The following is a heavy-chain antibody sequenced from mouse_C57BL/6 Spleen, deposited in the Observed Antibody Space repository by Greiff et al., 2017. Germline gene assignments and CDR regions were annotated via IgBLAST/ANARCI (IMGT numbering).Heavy chain of an antibody. CDR2: INPNNGGT. CDR3: ARPLTGSYAMDY. CDR1: GYTFTDYY. V-gene: IGHV1-26*01. J-gene: IGHJ4*01. D-gene: IGHD4-1*01. Sequence: EVQLQQSGPELVKPGASVKISCKASGYTFTDYYMNWVKQSHGKSLEWIGDINPNNGGTSYNQKFKGKATLTVDKYSSTAYMELRSLTSEDSAVYYCARPLTGSYAMDYWGQGTSVTVSS.